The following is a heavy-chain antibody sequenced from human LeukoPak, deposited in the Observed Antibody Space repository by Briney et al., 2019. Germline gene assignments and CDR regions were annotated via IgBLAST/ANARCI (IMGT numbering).Heavy chain of an antibody. D-gene: IGHD3-22*01. Sequence: PSETLSLTCTVSGGSISSYYWSWIRQPPGKGLEWIGEINHSGSTNYNPSLKSRVTISVDTSKNQFSLKLSSVTAADTAVYYCARATLVYYDSSGYYQTWGQGTLVTVSS. CDR1: GGSISSYY. CDR2: INHSGST. V-gene: IGHV4-34*01. CDR3: ARATLVYYDSSGYYQT. J-gene: IGHJ4*02.